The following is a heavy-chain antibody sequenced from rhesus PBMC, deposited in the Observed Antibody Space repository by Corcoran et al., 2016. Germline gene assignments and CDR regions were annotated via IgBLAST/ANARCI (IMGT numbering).Heavy chain of an antibody. CDR3: ASKPYCSRGVCYAGQLDY. D-gene: IGHD2-39*01. V-gene: IGHV4-173*01. CDR1: GGSISSNY. CDR2: ISGSGGRT. Sequence: QLQLQESGPGLVKPSETLSLTCAVSGGSISSNYWSWIRQPPGKGLEGSGRISGSGGRTHSHPSLKSRVTISTDTSKNQFSLKLSSVTAADTAVYYCASKPYCSRGVCYAGQLDYWGQGVLVTVSS. J-gene: IGHJ4*01.